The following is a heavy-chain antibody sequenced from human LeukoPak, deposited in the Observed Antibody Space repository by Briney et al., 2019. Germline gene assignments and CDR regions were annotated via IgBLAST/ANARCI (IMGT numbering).Heavy chain of an antibody. CDR3: TSATSNYSSSWYYYHGMDV. CDR2: IRSEPNNYAT. J-gene: IGHJ6*02. V-gene: IGHV3-73*01. Sequence: GGSLRLSCAASGFTFSGSSMHWVRQASGKGLEWVGRIRSEPNNYATAYAASVNGRFTISRDDSKNTAYLQMNRLKTEDTAVYYCTSATSNYSSSWYYYHGMDVWGQGTTVTVSS. CDR1: GFTFSGSS. D-gene: IGHD6-13*01.